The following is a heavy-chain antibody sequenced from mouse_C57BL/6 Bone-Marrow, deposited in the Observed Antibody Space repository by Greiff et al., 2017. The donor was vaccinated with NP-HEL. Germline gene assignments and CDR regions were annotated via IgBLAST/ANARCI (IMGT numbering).Heavy chain of an antibody. CDR2: ISSGGSYT. J-gene: IGHJ2*01. V-gene: IGHV5-6*02. Sequence: EVKLVESGGDLVKPGGSLKLSCAASGFPFSSYVMSWVRQTPDKRLEWVAIISSGGSYTYYPDSVKGRYTISRDNAKNTLYLQMSSLKSEDTAMYYGGSRYPFDYEGQGTALTVSS. CDR3: GSRYPFDY. CDR1: GFPFSSYV.